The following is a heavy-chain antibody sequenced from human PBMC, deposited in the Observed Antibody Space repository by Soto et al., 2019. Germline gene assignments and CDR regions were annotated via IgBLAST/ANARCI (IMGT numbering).Heavy chain of an antibody. CDR3: ARDVPKSPPSAYCSGGSCHPLGYYYYYGMDV. CDR2: INPSGGST. CDR1: GYTFTSYY. D-gene: IGHD2-15*01. V-gene: IGHV1-46*01. J-gene: IGHJ6*02. Sequence: ASVKVSCKASGYTFTSYYMHWVRQAPGQGLEWMGIINPSGGSTSYAQKFQGRVTMTRDTSTSTVYMELSSLRSEDTAVYYCARDVPKSPPSAYCSGGSCHPLGYYYYYGMDVWGQGTTVTVSS.